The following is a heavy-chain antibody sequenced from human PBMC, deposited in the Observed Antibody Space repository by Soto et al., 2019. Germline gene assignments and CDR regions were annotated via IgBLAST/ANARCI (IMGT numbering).Heavy chain of an antibody. CDR1: GVTFSSYS. J-gene: IGHJ6*02. CDR2: ISSSSSYI. Sequence: GGSLRLSCAASGVTFSSYSMNWVRQAPGKGLEWVSSISSSSSYIYYADSVKGRFTISRDNAKNSLYLQMNSLRAEDTAVYYCASSSWSYYYYYGMDVWGQGTTVTVSS. V-gene: IGHV3-21*01. D-gene: IGHD6-13*01. CDR3: ASSSWSYYYYYGMDV.